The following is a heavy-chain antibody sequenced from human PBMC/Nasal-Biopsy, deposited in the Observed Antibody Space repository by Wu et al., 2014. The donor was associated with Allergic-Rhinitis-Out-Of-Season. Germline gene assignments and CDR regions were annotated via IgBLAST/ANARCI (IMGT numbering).Heavy chain of an antibody. CDR3: ARSGYSSGWYLDY. D-gene: IGHD6-25*01. CDR2: INWNSDTI. V-gene: IGHV3-20*04. J-gene: IGHJ4*02. Sequence: LRLSCAVSGFTFKDHGVSWVRQARGKGLEWVAGINWNSDTIGYADSVKGRFTISRDNAKNSLYLQMNSLRAEDTALYYCARSGYSSGWYLDYWGQGTLVIVSS. CDR1: GFTFKDHG.